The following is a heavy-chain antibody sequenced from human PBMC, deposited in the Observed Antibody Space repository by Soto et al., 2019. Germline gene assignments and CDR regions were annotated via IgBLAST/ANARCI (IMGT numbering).Heavy chain of an antibody. CDR3: ARTEYYYDSSGYAPHYFDY. CDR2: IIPIFGTA. V-gene: IGHV1-69*01. D-gene: IGHD3-22*01. J-gene: IGHJ4*02. CDR1: GGTFSSYA. Sequence: VKVSCKASGGTFSSYAISWVRQAPGQGLEWMGGIIPIFGTANYAQKFQGRVTITADESTSTAYMELSSLRSEDTAVYYCARTEYYYDSSGYAPHYFDYWGQGTLVTVSS.